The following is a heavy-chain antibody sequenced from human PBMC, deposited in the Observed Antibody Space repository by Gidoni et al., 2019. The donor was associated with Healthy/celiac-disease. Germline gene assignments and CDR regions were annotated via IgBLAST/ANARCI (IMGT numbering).Heavy chain of an antibody. CDR3: AKGGNGDTPLDY. D-gene: IGHD4-17*01. J-gene: IGHJ4*02. Sequence: QVQLVESGGGVVQPGRSLRLSCAASGFTFSSYGMHWVRQAPGKGLEWVAVISYDGSNKYYADSVKGRFTISRDNSKNTLYLQMNSLRAEDTAVYYCAKGGNGDTPLDYWGQGTLVTVSS. CDR1: GFTFSSYG. V-gene: IGHV3-30*18. CDR2: ISYDGSNK.